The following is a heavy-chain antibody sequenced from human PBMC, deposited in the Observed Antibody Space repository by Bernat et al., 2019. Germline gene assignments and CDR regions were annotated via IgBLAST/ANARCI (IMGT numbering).Heavy chain of an antibody. J-gene: IGHJ4*02. V-gene: IGHV3-33*01. CDR1: GFIFSNYG. D-gene: IGHD6-19*01. Sequence: QVHLVESGGGVVQPGRSLRLSCVASGFIFSNYGMHWVRQAPGKGLEWVAVIWYDGTNKYYADSVKGRFTISRDNSKNTLYLQMNSLRAEDTAVYYCARDGPNEPWLVQGSFDYWGQGTLVTVSS. CDR2: IWYDGTNK. CDR3: ARDGPNEPWLVQGSFDY.